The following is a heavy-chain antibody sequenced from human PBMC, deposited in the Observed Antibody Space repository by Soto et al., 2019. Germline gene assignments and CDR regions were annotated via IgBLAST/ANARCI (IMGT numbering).Heavy chain of an antibody. J-gene: IGHJ6*03. CDR3: TSVLILCFAEFSRRGGYYSYMDV. CDR1: GGSFSGYQ. D-gene: IGHD3-10*01. V-gene: IGHV4-34*01. CDR2: INDSGNI. Sequence: QVQLQQWGAGLLKPSETLSLTCAVYGGSFSGYQWSWIRQTPGKGLEWIGEINDSGNINYNPSLKSPVTIFLDTPPRQIPLTLRSVTAADTAVYYCTSVLILCFAEFSRRGGYYSYMDVWGKGTKVIVSS.